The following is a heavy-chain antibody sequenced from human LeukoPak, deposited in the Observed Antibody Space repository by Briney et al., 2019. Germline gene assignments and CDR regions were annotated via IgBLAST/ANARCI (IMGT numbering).Heavy chain of an antibody. CDR3: AKKRALGEVEYSSSYFDY. Sequence: PGRSLKLSCAASGFXFSSYGMHWVRQAPGKGLKWVAVISYDGSNKYYADSVKGRFTISRDNSKNTLYLQMNSLRAEDTAVYYCAKKRALGEVEYSSSYFDYWGQGTLVTVSS. CDR1: GFXFSSYG. CDR2: ISYDGSNK. D-gene: IGHD6-6*01. V-gene: IGHV3-30*18. J-gene: IGHJ4*02.